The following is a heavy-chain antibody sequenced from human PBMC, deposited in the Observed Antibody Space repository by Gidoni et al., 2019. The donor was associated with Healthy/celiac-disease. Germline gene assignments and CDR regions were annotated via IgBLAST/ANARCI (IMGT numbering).Heavy chain of an antibody. CDR2: ISSSSSYI. D-gene: IGHD3-10*01. J-gene: IGHJ4*02. Sequence: EVQLVGSGGGLVKPEGSLRRSCAASGFTFSSYSMNWVRQAPVKGLGLVSFISSSSSYIYYADSVKGRFTISRDNSKTSLYLIMTSLRAEDTAVYYCASSPGWGQGTLVTVSS. CDR1: GFTFSSYS. CDR3: ASSPG. V-gene: IGHV3-21*01.